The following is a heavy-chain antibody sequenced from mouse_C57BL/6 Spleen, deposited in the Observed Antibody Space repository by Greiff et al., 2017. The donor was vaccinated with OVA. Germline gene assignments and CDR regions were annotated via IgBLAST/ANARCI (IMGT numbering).Heavy chain of an antibody. V-gene: IGHV1-82*01. J-gene: IGHJ2*01. CDR3: AWKGAYYFDY. Sequence: VQLQQSGPELVKPGASVKISCKASGYAFSSSWMNWVKQRPGKGLEWIGRIYPGDGDTNYNGKFKGKATLTADKSSSTAYMQLSSLTSEDSAVYFCAWKGAYYFDYWGQGTTLTVSS. CDR2: IYPGDGDT. CDR1: GYAFSSSW.